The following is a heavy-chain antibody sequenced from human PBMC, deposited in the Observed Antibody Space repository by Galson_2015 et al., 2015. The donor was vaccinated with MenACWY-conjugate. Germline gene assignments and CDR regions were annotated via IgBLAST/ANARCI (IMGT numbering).Heavy chain of an antibody. CDR3: AKMRANAGGVGGFYFDY. CDR1: GFIVSSNY. J-gene: IGHJ4*02. V-gene: IGHV3-53*01. D-gene: IGHD3-16*01. CDR2: LYSDGTT. Sequence: LRLSCAASGFIVSSNYMSWVRQAPGKGLEWVSVLYSDGTTYYADSVKGRFTVSGDNAKNTLYLQMNSLKVEDTAVYYCAKMRANAGGVGGFYFDYWGQGTLVTVSS.